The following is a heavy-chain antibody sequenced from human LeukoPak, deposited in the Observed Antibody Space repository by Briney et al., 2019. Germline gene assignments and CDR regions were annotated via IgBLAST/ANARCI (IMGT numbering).Heavy chain of an antibody. Sequence: GGSLRLSCAASGFTFSSYWMSWVRQAPGKGLEWVANIKKDGSDKYYVDSVKGRFTISRDNAKNSLYLQMNSLRAEGTAVYYCARGSDILTGYLFRFDYWGQGTLVTVSS. CDR2: IKKDGSDK. D-gene: IGHD3-9*01. CDR1: GFTFSSYW. V-gene: IGHV3-7*04. J-gene: IGHJ4*02. CDR3: ARGSDILTGYLFRFDY.